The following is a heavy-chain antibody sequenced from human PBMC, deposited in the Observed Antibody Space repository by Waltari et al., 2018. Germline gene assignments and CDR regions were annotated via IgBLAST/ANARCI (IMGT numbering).Heavy chain of an antibody. CDR1: GFTFDDYA. V-gene: IGHV3-9*01. J-gene: IGHJ4*02. Sequence: EVQLVESGGGLVQPGRSLRLSCAASGFTFDDYAMPWVRQAPGKGLEGVSGISWNSGSIGYADSVKGRFTISRDNAKNSLYLQMNSLRAEDTALYYCAKDWSLYSSGAFDYWGQGTLVTVSS. D-gene: IGHD6-19*01. CDR3: AKDWSLYSSGAFDY. CDR2: ISWNSGSI.